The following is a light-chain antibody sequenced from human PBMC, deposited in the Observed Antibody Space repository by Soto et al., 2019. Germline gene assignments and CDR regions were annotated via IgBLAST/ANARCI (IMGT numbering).Light chain of an antibody. V-gene: IGLV1-40*01. Sequence: QSVLTQPPSVSGAPGQRVTISCTGSSSNIGAGYDVHWYQHLPGTAPKLLLFGNNNRPSGIPDRFSGSKSGTSASLAITGLQAEDEADYYCQSYDNRLSGGVLFGGGTQLTVL. CDR1: SSNIGAGYD. CDR3: QSYDNRLSGGVL. CDR2: GNN. J-gene: IGLJ2*01.